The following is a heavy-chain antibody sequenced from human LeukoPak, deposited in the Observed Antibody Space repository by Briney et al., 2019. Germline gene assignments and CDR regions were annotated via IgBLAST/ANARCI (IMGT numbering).Heavy chain of an antibody. V-gene: IGHV4-39*01. Sequence: SETLSLTCTVSGDSVSSSSHFWGWIRQSPGKGLEWIANIYFSGRTYYNPSLKSRLTISVDTSKNQFSLKVSSVTAADTAVYYCARQEALGGTDFYGMDVWGQGTTVTVSS. J-gene: IGHJ6*02. D-gene: IGHD1-26*01. CDR2: IYFSGRT. CDR3: ARQEALGGTDFYGMDV. CDR1: GDSVSSSSHF.